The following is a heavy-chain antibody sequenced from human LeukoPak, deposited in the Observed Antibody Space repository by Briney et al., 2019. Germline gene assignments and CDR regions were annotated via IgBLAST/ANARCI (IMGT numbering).Heavy chain of an antibody. J-gene: IGHJ5*02. V-gene: IGHV4-39*01. Sequence: SETLSLTCIVSGGSLNSPNYYWGWIRQPPGKGLEWIGTIYYTGTTYYNPSLKSRLTMSVDTSKNQFSLELTSVTAADTAVYYCARHDYYGSLNWFDPWGQGTLITVSS. CDR3: ARHDYYGSLNWFDP. CDR2: IYYTGTT. D-gene: IGHD3-10*01. CDR1: GGSLNSPNYY.